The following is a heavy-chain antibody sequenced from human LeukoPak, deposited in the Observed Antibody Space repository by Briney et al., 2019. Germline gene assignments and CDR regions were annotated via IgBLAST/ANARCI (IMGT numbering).Heavy chain of an antibody. Sequence: GASVKVSCKASGYTFTSYGISWVRQAPGQGLEWMGWISAYNGNTNYAQKLQGRVTMTTDTSTSTAYMELSSLRSEDTAVYYCASPRVPRDYEGAFDIWGQGTMVTVSS. CDR3: ASPRVPRDYEGAFDI. V-gene: IGHV1-18*01. D-gene: IGHD4-17*01. CDR2: ISAYNGNT. CDR1: GYTFTSYG. J-gene: IGHJ3*02.